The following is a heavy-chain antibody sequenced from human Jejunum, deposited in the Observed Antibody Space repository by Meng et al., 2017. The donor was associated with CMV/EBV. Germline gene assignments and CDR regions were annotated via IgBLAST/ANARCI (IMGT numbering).Heavy chain of an antibody. CDR1: DSFINSNW. D-gene: IGHD2-2*01. V-gene: IGHV4-4*02. CDR3: VRGTLGYCSSSSCLPDY. CDR2: IYHSGST. Sequence: DSFINSNWWTCVRQPPGKGLEWIGAIYHSGSTNYNPSLKNRVSISLDKSQRQFSLRLTAVTAADTAVYYCVRGTLGYCSSSSCLPDYWGQGILVTVSS. J-gene: IGHJ4*02.